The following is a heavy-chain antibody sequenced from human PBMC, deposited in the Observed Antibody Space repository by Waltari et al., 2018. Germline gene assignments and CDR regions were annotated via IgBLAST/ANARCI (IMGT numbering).Heavy chain of an antibody. J-gene: IGHJ4*02. CDR2: ISWNSGVI. Sequence: EVQLVESGGGLVQPGRSLRLSCAASGFNFNDYAMHWVRQAPGKGLEWVSGISWNSGVIAYADSVKGRFTISRDNAKNSLYLQMNSLRAEDTALYYCAKDKEGWSSFDYWGRGALVTVSS. D-gene: IGHD6-19*01. CDR1: GFNFNDYA. V-gene: IGHV3-9*01. CDR3: AKDKEGWSSFDY.